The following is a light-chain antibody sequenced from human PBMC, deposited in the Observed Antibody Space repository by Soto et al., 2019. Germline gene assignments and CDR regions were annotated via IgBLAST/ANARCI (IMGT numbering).Light chain of an antibody. V-gene: IGKV3-20*01. Sequence: EIVLTQPPGPLSVSPGDRVTLSCRASQTVNNNYLPWYQQKPGQAPRLLISGASTPATGTPARFSGSGSGTHFTLTVSRLEPEDFAVYYCQQYGGSAPWTFGPGTKVDMK. CDR3: QQYGGSAPWT. J-gene: IGKJ1*01. CDR2: GAS. CDR1: QTVNNNY.